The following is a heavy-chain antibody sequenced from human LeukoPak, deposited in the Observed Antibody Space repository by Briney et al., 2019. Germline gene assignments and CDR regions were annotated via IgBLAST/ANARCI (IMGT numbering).Heavy chain of an antibody. D-gene: IGHD4-17*01. J-gene: IGHJ4*02. V-gene: IGHV3-30-3*02. CDR1: GFTFSSYA. Sequence: GGSLRLSCAASGFTFSSYAMHLVRQAPGKGWEGVAVRSYDGSNKYYADSVKGRFTISRDNSKNTLHLQMNSLRAEDTAVYYCAKRGPSYGDFYYFDYWGQGTLVTVSS. CDR2: RSYDGSNK. CDR3: AKRGPSYGDFYYFDY.